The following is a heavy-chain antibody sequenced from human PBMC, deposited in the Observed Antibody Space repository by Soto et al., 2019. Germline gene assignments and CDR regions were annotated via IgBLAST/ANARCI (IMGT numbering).Heavy chain of an antibody. CDR3: ARSLTEGYCTITGCYTRPLYGMDV. V-gene: IGHV1-2*02. J-gene: IGHJ6*02. Sequence: GASVKVSCKASGYTFTDHYLLWLRQAPGQGLEWMGWINPNSGGTNYAQKFQGRVTVTRDTPTSTAYMELSRLTSDDTAVYYCARSLTEGYCTITGCYTRPLYGMDVWGQGTTVTVSS. CDR1: GYTFTDHY. CDR2: INPNSGGT. D-gene: IGHD2-2*02.